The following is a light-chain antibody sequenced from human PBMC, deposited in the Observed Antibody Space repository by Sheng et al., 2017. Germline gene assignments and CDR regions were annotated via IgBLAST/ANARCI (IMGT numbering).Light chain of an antibody. CDR1: QDITNY. V-gene: IGKV1-27*01. Sequence: IRMTQSPSSLSASVGDRVTIACRASQDITNYLAWYQQKPGKVPKLLIYAASTLQSGVPSRFSGSGSGTDFTLTISSLQPEDVATYYCQKYNSAPALTFGGGTKVEIK. CDR3: QKYNSAPALT. CDR2: AAS. J-gene: IGKJ4*01.